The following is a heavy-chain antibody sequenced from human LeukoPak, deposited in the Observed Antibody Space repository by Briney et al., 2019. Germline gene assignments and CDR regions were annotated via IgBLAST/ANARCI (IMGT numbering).Heavy chain of an antibody. CDR1: GFTFSSYS. CDR3: AKDFAYCSSTSCYIPFTVFDY. CDR2: ISSSSSYI. J-gene: IGHJ4*02. D-gene: IGHD2-2*01. Sequence: GGSLRLSCAASGFTFSSYSMNWVRQAPGKGLEWVSSISSSSSYIYYADSVKGRFTISRDNSKNTLYLQMNSLRAEDTAVYYCAKDFAYCSSTSCYIPFTVFDYWGQGTLVTVSS. V-gene: IGHV3-21*04.